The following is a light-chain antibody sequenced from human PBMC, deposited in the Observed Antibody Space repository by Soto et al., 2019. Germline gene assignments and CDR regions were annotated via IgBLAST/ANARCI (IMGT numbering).Light chain of an antibody. Sequence: QTVVSQPPSASGTPGQRVTISCSGSSSNIGINSVSWYQQLPGAAPKLLIYDNNRRPSGVPARFFGSKSGTSASLAISGLQSGDEADYYCAAWDDRLNGYVFGTGTKLTVL. J-gene: IGLJ1*01. CDR2: DNN. CDR1: SSNIGINS. CDR3: AAWDDRLNGYV. V-gene: IGLV1-44*01.